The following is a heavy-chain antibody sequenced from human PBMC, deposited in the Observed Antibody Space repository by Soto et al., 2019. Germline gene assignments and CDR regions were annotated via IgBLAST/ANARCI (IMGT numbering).Heavy chain of an antibody. Sequence: ETLSLTCTVSGGSISSGSYYWSWIRQPPGKGLEWIGYMYNTGSTIYNPSLKSRVTISVDTSKNQFSLKLNSVTAADTAVYYCARDLWGYCGADCYPLDVWGQGTTVTVSS. J-gene: IGHJ6*02. CDR1: GGSISSGSYY. CDR3: ARDLWGYCGADCYPLDV. V-gene: IGHV4-61*01. D-gene: IGHD2-21*02. CDR2: MYNTGST.